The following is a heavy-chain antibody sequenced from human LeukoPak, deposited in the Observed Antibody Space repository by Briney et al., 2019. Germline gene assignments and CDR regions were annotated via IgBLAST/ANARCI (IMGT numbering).Heavy chain of an antibody. CDR1: GGSFSGYY. J-gene: IGHJ4*02. Sequence: SETLSLTCAVYGGSFSGYYWSWIRQPPGKGLEWIGEINHSGSTNYNPSLKSRVTISVGTSKNQFSLKLSSVTAADTAVYYCARGNDYGDYRFDYWGQGTLVTVSS. V-gene: IGHV4-34*01. D-gene: IGHD4-17*01. CDR3: ARGNDYGDYRFDY. CDR2: INHSGST.